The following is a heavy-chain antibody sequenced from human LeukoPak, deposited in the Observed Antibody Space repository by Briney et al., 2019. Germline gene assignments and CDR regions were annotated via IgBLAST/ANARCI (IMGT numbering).Heavy chain of an antibody. D-gene: IGHD3-22*01. CDR3: ARVDSSGYHSDC. Sequence: PSETLSLTCTVSGGSISSSSYYWGWIRQPPGKGLEWIGSIYYSGSTYYNPSLKSRVAISVDTSKNQFSLKLSSVTAADTAVYYCARVDSSGYHSDCWGQGTLVTVSS. CDR1: GGSISSSSYY. J-gene: IGHJ4*02. CDR2: IYYSGST. V-gene: IGHV4-39*07.